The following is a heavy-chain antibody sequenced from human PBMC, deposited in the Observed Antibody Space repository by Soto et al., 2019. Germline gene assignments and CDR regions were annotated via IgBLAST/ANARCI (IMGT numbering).Heavy chain of an antibody. V-gene: IGHV3-48*02. Sequence: EVQLVESGGGLVQPGGSLRLSCAASGFTFSSYSMNWVRQAPGEGLEWVSYISSSGSAIYYADSVRGRFTISRDNAKNSLYLQMNSLRDEDTAVYYCARAGYRSVDYWGQGTLVTVSS. CDR2: ISSSGSAI. CDR3: ARAGYRSVDY. CDR1: GFTFSSYS. D-gene: IGHD3-3*01. J-gene: IGHJ4*02.